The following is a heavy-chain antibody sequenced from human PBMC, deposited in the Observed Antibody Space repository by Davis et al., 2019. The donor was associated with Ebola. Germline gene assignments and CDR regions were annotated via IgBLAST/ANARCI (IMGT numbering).Heavy chain of an antibody. CDR1: GGSISSSSYY. V-gene: IGHV4-61*02. D-gene: IGHD1-26*01. CDR3: ARSNGGIVGAQNWFDP. J-gene: IGHJ5*02. CDR2: IYTSGST. Sequence: PSETLSLTCTVSGGSISSSSYYWSWIRQPAGKGLEWIGRIYTSGSTNYNPSLKSRVTMSVDTSKNQFSLKLSSVTAADTAVYYCARSNGGIVGAQNWFDPWGQGTLVTVSS.